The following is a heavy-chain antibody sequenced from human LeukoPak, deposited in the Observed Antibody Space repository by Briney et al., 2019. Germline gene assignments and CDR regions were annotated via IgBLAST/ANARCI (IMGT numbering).Heavy chain of an antibody. CDR2: ISYDGSNK. J-gene: IGHJ4*02. V-gene: IGHV3-30*04. CDR3: ARDLVRNPPPDYFDY. D-gene: IGHD1-14*01. Sequence: GRSLRLSCAASGFTFSIYPMHWVRQAPGKGLEWLAVISYDGSNKYYADSVKGRFTISRDNSKNTLYLQMYSLRAEDTAVYYCARDLVRNPPPDYFDYWGQGTLLTVSS. CDR1: GFTFSIYP.